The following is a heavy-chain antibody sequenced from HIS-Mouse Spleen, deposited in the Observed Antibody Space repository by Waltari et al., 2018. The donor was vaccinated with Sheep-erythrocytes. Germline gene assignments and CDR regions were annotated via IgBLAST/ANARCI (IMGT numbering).Heavy chain of an antibody. Sequence: QVQLQESGPGLVKPSQTLSPTCTVSGGALSSGGYYCSWIRQHPGKGLEWIGYIYYSGSTYYNPSLKSRVTISVDTSKNQFSLKLSSVTAADTAVYYCARALIITMVRGVTSNWFDPWGQGTLVTVSS. CDR3: ARALIITMVRGVTSNWFDP. V-gene: IGHV4-31*03. CDR2: IYYSGST. D-gene: IGHD3-10*01. CDR1: GGALSSGGYY. J-gene: IGHJ5*02.